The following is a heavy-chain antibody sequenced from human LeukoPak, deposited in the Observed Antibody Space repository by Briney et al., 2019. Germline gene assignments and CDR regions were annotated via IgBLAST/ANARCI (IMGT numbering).Heavy chain of an antibody. Sequence: SETLSLTCTVSGGSISSYYWSWIRQPPGKGLEGIGYIYYSGNTNYNPSLKSRVTISVDTSKNQFSLKLSSVTAADTAVYYCASFLSKIYNWFDPWGQGTLVTVSS. CDR3: ASFLSKIYNWFDP. V-gene: IGHV4-59*01. D-gene: IGHD3-16*02. J-gene: IGHJ5*02. CDR1: GGSISSYY. CDR2: IYYSGNT.